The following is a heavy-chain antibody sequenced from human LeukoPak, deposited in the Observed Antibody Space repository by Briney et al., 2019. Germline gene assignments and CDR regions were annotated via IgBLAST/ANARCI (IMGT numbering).Heavy chain of an antibody. D-gene: IGHD3-22*01. V-gene: IGHV4-38-2*02. CDR3: ATDSSGYYYPDY. J-gene: IGHJ4*02. CDR2: IYHSGST. Sequence: SETLSLTCTVSGYSISSGYYWGWIRQPPGKGLEWIGSIYHSGSTYYNPSLKSRVTISVDTSKNQFSLKLSSVTAADTAVYCCATDSSGYYYPDYWGQGTLVTVSS. CDR1: GYSISSGYY.